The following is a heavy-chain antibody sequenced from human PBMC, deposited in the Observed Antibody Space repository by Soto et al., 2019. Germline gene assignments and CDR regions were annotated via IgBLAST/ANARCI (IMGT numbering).Heavy chain of an antibody. CDR2: IIPIFGTA. Sequence: QVQLVQSGAEMKKPGSSVKVSCKASGGTFSSYAISWVRQAPGQGLEWMGGIIPIFGTANYAQKFQGRVTITADESTSTAYMELSSLRSEHTAVYYCAIEYYYGSGSYPRIDYWGQGTLVTVSS. CDR1: GGTFSSYA. V-gene: IGHV1-69*01. D-gene: IGHD3-10*01. J-gene: IGHJ4*02. CDR3: AIEYYYGSGSYPRIDY.